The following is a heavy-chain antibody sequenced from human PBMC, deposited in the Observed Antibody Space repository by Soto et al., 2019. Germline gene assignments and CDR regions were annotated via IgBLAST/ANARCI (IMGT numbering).Heavy chain of an antibody. V-gene: IGHV3-11*06. CDR1: GFTFSDYY. Sequence: GGSLRLSCAASGFTFSDYYMSWIRQAPGKGLEWVSYISSSSSYTNYADSVKGRFTISRDNAKNSLYLQMNSLRAEDTAVYYCARCWLRVGEYGMDVWGEGTTVTVSS. CDR2: ISSSSSYT. D-gene: IGHD5-12*01. J-gene: IGHJ6*01. CDR3: ARCWLRVGEYGMDV.